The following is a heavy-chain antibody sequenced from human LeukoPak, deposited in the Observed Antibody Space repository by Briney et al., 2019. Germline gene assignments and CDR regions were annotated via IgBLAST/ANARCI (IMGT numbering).Heavy chain of an antibody. CDR2: VDPSDSYT. D-gene: IGHD3-10*01. Sequence: GESLKISCKGSGYSFTSYWISWVHQLPGKGLELMGRVDPSDSYTNYSPSFQGHVTISADKSISTAYLQWSSLKASDTAMYYCARQPRNYYGSGSQTSDYWGQGTLVTVSS. CDR3: ARQPRNYYGSGSQTSDY. J-gene: IGHJ4*02. CDR1: GYSFTSYW. V-gene: IGHV5-10-1*01.